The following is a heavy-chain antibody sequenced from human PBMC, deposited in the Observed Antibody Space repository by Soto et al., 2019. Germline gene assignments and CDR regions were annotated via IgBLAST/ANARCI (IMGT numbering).Heavy chain of an antibody. D-gene: IGHD7-27*01. J-gene: IGHJ4*02. V-gene: IGHV3-21*01. Sequence: PGGSLRLSCLASGFSFNSFNMNWIRRAPGRGLEWVASISVSGDNMYYGDSMQGRFTISRDNSKRSVFLDLNSLRVEDTAVYYWARELGLIKNMFDYWGQGTLVTVCS. CDR2: ISVSGDNM. CDR1: GFSFNSFN. CDR3: ARELGLIKNMFDY.